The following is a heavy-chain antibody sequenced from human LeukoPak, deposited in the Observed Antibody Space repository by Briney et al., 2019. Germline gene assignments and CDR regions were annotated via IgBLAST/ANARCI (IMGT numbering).Heavy chain of an antibody. V-gene: IGHV3-23*01. CDR2: ISGSGGST. CDR3: AKAKYYYDSSGYYHPRQKYYFDY. D-gene: IGHD3-22*01. J-gene: IGHJ4*02. Sequence: PGGSLRLSCAASGFTFSSYAMSWVRQAPGKGLEWVSAISGSGGSTYYADSVKGRFTISRDNSKNTLYLQLNSLRAEDTAVYYCAKAKYYYDSSGYYHPRQKYYFDYWGQGTLVTVSS. CDR1: GFTFSSYA.